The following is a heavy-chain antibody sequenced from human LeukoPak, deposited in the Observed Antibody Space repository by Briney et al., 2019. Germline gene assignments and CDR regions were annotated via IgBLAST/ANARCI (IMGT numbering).Heavy chain of an antibody. CDR1: GGSFSGCY. Sequence: PSETLSLTCAVYGGSFSGCYWSWIRQPPGKGLEWIGEINHSGSTNYNPSLKGRVTISVDTSKNQFSLKLSSVTAADTAVYYCAREHPDRYNWNYFDYWGQGTLVTVSS. CDR3: AREHPDRYNWNYFDY. D-gene: IGHD1-20*01. J-gene: IGHJ4*02. CDR2: INHSGST. V-gene: IGHV4-34*01.